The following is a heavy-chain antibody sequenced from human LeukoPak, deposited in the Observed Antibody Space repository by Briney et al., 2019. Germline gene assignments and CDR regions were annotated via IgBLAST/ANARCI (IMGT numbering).Heavy chain of an antibody. D-gene: IGHD3-3*01. Sequence: GGSLRLSCAASGFTFSSYWMSWVRQAPGKGLEWVANIKQDGSEKYYVDSVKGRFTISRDNAKNSLYLQMSSLRAEDTAVYYCASGKDTYYDFWSGYYTGYYFDYWGQGTLVTVSS. CDR3: ASGKDTYYDFWSGYYTGYYFDY. CDR2: IKQDGSEK. V-gene: IGHV3-7*01. J-gene: IGHJ4*02. CDR1: GFTFSSYW.